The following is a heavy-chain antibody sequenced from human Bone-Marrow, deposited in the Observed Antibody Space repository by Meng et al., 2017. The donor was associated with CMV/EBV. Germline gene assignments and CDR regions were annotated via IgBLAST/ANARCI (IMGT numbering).Heavy chain of an antibody. V-gene: IGHV1-8*01. CDR1: GYTFTSYD. D-gene: IGHD3-10*01. J-gene: IGHJ5*02. CDR3: ARTRERAGRILLWFGANWFDP. CDR2: MNPNSGNT. Sequence: ASVKVSCKASGYTFTSYDINWVRQATGQGLEWMGWMNPNSGNTGYAQKFQGRVTMTRNTSISTAYMELSSLRSEDTAVYYCARTRERAGRILLWFGANWFDPWGQGTLVTVSS.